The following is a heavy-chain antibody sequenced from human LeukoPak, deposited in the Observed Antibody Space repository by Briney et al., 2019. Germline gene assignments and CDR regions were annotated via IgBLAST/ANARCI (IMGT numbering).Heavy chain of an antibody. Sequence: ASVKVSCTASGYTFTTYAMNWVRQAPGQGLEWMGWINTYTGNLTYAQDFTVRFVFSLDTYVSTAYLQVYSLTAEDTAVCYCARLVAAGGRGSFDPWGQGTLVTVSS. D-gene: IGHD6-13*01. CDR2: INTYTGNL. CDR1: GYTFTTYA. J-gene: IGHJ5*02. V-gene: IGHV7-4-1*01. CDR3: ARLVAAGGRGSFDP.